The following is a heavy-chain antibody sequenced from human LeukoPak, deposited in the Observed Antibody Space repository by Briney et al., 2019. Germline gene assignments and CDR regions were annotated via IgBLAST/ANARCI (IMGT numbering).Heavy chain of an antibody. D-gene: IGHD3-10*01. CDR3: AKLWFGELSGLDY. CDR1: GFTFSSYG. V-gene: IGHV3-23*01. Sequence: GGTLRLSCAASGFTFSSYGMSWVRQAPGKGLEWVSAISGSGGSTYYADSVKGRFTISRDNSKNTLYLQMNSLRAEDTAVYYCAKLWFGELSGLDYWGQGTLVTVSS. CDR2: ISGSGGST. J-gene: IGHJ4*02.